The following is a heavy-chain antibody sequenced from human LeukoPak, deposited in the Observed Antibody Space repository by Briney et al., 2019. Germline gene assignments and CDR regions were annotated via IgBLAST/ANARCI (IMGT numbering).Heavy chain of an antibody. V-gene: IGHV4-4*02. Sequence: PSGTLSRTCAGSGFSISSMNWGSWVRQPPVKGLEWIGKIYQSGSTNYNPSLKSRVTISVDNSKNQFSLKLSSVTAADTAVYYCATLERYCSGGSCYSGLGFHYWGQGTLVTVSS. CDR3: ATLERYCSGGSCYSGLGFHY. CDR1: GFSISSMNW. J-gene: IGHJ4*02. D-gene: IGHD2-15*01. CDR2: IYQSGST.